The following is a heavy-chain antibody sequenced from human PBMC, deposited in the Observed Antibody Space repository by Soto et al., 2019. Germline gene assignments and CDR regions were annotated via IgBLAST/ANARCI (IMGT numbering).Heavy chain of an antibody. CDR3: AMGTTTNDAFDI. CDR2: INHSGST. V-gene: IGHV4-34*01. CDR1: GGSFSGYY. Sequence: SETLSLTCAVYGGSFSGYYWSWIRQPPGKGLEWIGEINHSGSTNYNPSLKSRVTISVDTSKNQFSLKLSSVTAADTAVYYCAMGTTTNDAFDIWGQGTMVTV. J-gene: IGHJ3*02. D-gene: IGHD7-27*01.